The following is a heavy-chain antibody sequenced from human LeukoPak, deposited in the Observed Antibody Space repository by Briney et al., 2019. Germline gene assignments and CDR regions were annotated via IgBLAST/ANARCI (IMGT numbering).Heavy chain of an antibody. D-gene: IGHD3-10*01. Sequence: GGSLRLSCVASGFTFSHFGIHWVRQAPGKGLEWVAYIRYDSSYKYYLDSVRGRFTISRDNAKNSLYLQMNSLRAEDTAVYYCARDGSGEWPIGYWGQGTLVTVSS. CDR2: IRYDSSYK. V-gene: IGHV3-30*02. J-gene: IGHJ4*02. CDR3: ARDGSGEWPIGY. CDR1: GFTFSHFG.